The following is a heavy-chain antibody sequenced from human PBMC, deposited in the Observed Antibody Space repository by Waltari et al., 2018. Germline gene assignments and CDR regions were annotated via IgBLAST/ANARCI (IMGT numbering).Heavy chain of an antibody. V-gene: IGHV1-2*06. CDR2: INPNSGDT. J-gene: IGHJ4*02. CDR1: GYTFTGYD. D-gene: IGHD4-17*01. CDR3: ARDLGSDYGNRDY. Sequence: QVHLVQSGAEVKKPRASVKVSCKASGYTFTGYDIQWVRRAPGQGLEWMGRINPNSGDTNYAQKFQGRVTLTRDTSINTAYMELSSLKSDDTAVYYCARDLGSDYGNRDYWGQGTLVTVPS.